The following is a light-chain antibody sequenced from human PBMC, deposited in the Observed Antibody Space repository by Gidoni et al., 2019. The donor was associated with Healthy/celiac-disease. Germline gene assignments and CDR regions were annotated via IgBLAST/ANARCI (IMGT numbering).Light chain of an antibody. V-gene: IGKV1-39*01. CDR1: QSISSY. CDR3: QQSYSTPPYT. J-gene: IGKJ2*01. Sequence: DIQMPQSPSSLSASVGGRVTITCRVSQSISSYLNEYQQKPGKATKLLIHAASSLQSRVPSRCSSSRGGTDFTLTISSLQPEDVATDYCQQSYSTPPYTFGQGTKLEIK. CDR2: AAS.